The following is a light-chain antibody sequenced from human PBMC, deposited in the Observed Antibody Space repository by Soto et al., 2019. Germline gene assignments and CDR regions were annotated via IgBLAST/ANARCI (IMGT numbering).Light chain of an antibody. Sequence: QSVLTQPPSVAGAPGQSVTSSCTGISSSIGAGYDVHWYQQLPGTAPKLLIYGNSNRPSGVPDRFSGSKSGTSASLAITGLQAEDEADYYCQSYDSSLSGYVFGTGTKVTVL. V-gene: IGLV1-40*01. J-gene: IGLJ1*01. CDR1: SSSIGAGYD. CDR2: GNS. CDR3: QSYDSSLSGYV.